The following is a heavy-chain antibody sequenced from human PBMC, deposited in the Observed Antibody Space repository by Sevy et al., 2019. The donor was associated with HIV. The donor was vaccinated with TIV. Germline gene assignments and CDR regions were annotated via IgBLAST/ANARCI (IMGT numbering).Heavy chain of an antibody. CDR2: FDPEDGET. D-gene: IGHD6-13*01. V-gene: IGHV1-24*01. CDR1: GYTLTELS. J-gene: IGHJ6*02. Sequence: GASVKVSCKVSGYTLTELSMHWVRQAPGKGLEWMGGFDPEDGETIYAQKFQGRVTMTEDTSTDTAYMELSSLRSEDTAVYYCATGGGEQQLGTGDYYGMDVWGQGTTVTVSS. CDR3: ATGGGEQQLGTGDYYGMDV.